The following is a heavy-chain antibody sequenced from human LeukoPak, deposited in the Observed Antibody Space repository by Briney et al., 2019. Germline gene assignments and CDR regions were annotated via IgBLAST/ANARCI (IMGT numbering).Heavy chain of an antibody. Sequence: PSETLSLTCTVSGGSISSGDYYWSWIRQPPGKGLEWIGYIYYSGSTYYNPSLKSRVTISVDTSKNQFSLKLSSVTAADTAVYYCARGSRGGRISFYYYYYMDVWGKGTTVTVSS. CDR2: IYYSGST. CDR1: GGSISSGDYY. D-gene: IGHD2-15*01. CDR3: ARGSRGGRISFYYYYYMDV. V-gene: IGHV4-30-4*08. J-gene: IGHJ6*03.